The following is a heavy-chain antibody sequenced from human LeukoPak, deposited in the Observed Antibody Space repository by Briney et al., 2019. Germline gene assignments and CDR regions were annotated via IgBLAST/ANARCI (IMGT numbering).Heavy chain of an antibody. Sequence: SETLSLTCTVSDGSISTFYWTWIRQPAGKGLEWIGRINNSGSTNYNPSLRSRVSMSVDRSKNQFSVTLSSVTAADTAVYFCAREGGDPRWLDPWGQGTLVTVSS. V-gene: IGHV4-4*07. D-gene: IGHD6-25*01. J-gene: IGHJ5*02. CDR3: AREGGDPRWLDP. CDR2: INNSGST. CDR1: DGSISTFY.